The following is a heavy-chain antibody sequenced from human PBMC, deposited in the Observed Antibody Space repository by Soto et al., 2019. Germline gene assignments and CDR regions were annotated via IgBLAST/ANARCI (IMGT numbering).Heavy chain of an antibody. Sequence: PGESLKISCKGSGYSFTSYWISWVRQMPGKGLEWMGRIDPSDSYTNYSPSFQGHVTISADKSISTAYLQWSSLKASDTAMYYCASPYRYYDSSGYWAFDIWGQGTMVTVSS. J-gene: IGHJ3*02. V-gene: IGHV5-10-1*01. D-gene: IGHD3-22*01. CDR3: ASPYRYYDSSGYWAFDI. CDR1: GYSFTSYW. CDR2: IDPSDSYT.